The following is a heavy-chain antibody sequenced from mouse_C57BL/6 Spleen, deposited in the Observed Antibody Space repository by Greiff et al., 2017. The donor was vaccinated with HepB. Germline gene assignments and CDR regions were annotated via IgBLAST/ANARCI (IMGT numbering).Heavy chain of an antibody. D-gene: IGHD4-1*01. Sequence: QVQLQQSGAELVRPGTSVKVSCKASGYAFTNYLIEWVKQRPGQGLEWIGVINPGSGGTNYNEKFKGKATLTADKSSSTAYMQLSSLTSEDSAVYVCARSPNWDGRFAYWGQGTLVTVSA. CDR3: ARSPNWDGRFAY. J-gene: IGHJ3*01. CDR1: GYAFTNYL. V-gene: IGHV1-54*01. CDR2: INPGSGGT.